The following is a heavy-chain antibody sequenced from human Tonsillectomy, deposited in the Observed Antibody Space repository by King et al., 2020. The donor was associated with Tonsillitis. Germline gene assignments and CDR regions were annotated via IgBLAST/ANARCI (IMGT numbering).Heavy chain of an antibody. V-gene: IGHV3-7*03. Sequence: VQLVESGGGLVQPGGSLRLSCVASGFTFSSYWMSWVRQAPGKGLECVANIKQDGSDIFYVDSVKGRFTISRDNAKNSLYLQMNSLGAEDTAVYYCARDKQVGATKFDYWGQGTLVTVSS. CDR2: IKQDGSDI. D-gene: IGHD1-26*01. CDR3: ARDKQVGATKFDY. J-gene: IGHJ4*02. CDR1: GFTFSSYW.